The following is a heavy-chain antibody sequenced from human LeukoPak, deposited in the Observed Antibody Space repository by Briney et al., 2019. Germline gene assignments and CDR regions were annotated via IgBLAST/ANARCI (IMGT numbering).Heavy chain of an antibody. CDR2: ISSSSSYI. D-gene: IGHD4-11*01. CDR1: GFTFSRYS. Sequence: PGGSLRLSCAASGFTFSRYSMNWVRQAPGKGLEWVSSISSSSSYIYYADSLKGRFTISRDNAKNSLYLQMNSLRAEDTAVYYCARIHSNYPFDIWGQGTMVTVSS. J-gene: IGHJ3*02. V-gene: IGHV3-21*01. CDR3: ARIHSNYPFDI.